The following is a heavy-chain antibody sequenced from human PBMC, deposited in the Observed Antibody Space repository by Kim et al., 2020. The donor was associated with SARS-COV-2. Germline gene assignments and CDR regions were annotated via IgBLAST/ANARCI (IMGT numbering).Heavy chain of an antibody. J-gene: IGHJ4*02. Sequence: ASVKVSCKASGYTFTGYYMHWVRQAPGQGLEWMGRINPNSGGTNYAQKFQGRVTMTRDTSINTAYMELSRLRSDDTAVYYCARALEGIAVAGYDYWGQGTLVTVSS. V-gene: IGHV1-2*06. CDR3: ARALEGIAVAGYDY. D-gene: IGHD6-19*01. CDR2: INPNSGGT. CDR1: GYTFTGYY.